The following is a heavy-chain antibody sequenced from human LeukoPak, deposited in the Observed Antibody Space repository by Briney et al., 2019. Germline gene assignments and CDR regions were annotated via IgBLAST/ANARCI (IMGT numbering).Heavy chain of an antibody. CDR1: GFSFSNYA. CDR3: AGGGDFDY. J-gene: IGHJ4*02. Sequence: GGSLRLSCAASGFSFSNYAMSWVRQAPARGPEWVSSISRTSEYIHYADSVRGRFAISRDNAKNSVYLQMNSLRAEDTAVYFCAGGGDFDYWGQGILVTVSA. D-gene: IGHD3-16*01. V-gene: IGHV3-21*01. CDR2: ISRTSEYI.